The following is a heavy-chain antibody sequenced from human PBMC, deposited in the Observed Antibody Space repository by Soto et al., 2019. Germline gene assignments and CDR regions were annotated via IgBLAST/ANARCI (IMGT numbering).Heavy chain of an antibody. CDR3: AREFIGYSSSWSGGVWFDP. CDR1: GFTFSSYG. V-gene: IGHV3-33*01. Sequence: GGSLRLSCAASGFTFSSYGMHWVRQAPGKGLEWVAVIWYDGSNKYYADSVKGRFTISRDNSKNTLYLQMNSLRAEDTAVYYCAREFIGYSSSWSGGVWFDPWGQGTRVTVAS. CDR2: IWYDGSNK. D-gene: IGHD6-13*01. J-gene: IGHJ5*02.